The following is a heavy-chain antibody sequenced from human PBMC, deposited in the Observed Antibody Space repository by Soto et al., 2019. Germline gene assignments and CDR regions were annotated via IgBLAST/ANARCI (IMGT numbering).Heavy chain of an antibody. D-gene: IGHD3-10*01. J-gene: IGHJ6*02. Sequence: SETLSLTCAVYGGSFSGYYWRWIRDPPGKGLEWIGEINHSGSTNYNPSLKSRGTISVDTSKNQFSLKLSSVPAADTAVYSCARGPTPNYGSGSFIYYYGMDVWGQGTTVTVSS. CDR3: ARGPTPNYGSGSFIYYYGMDV. CDR2: INHSGST. V-gene: IGHV4-34*01. CDR1: GGSFSGYY.